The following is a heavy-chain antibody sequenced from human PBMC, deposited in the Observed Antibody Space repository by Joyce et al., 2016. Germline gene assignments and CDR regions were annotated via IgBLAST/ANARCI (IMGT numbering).Heavy chain of an antibody. CDR3: ARSSYTNGIFDY. CDR2: LSSSSSYI. Sequence: EVQLVESGGGLVKPGGSLRHSCAASGFTFSSYSMSWVRQAPGKGLEWVSSLSSSSSYIKYTDSVKGRFTISRDNAKNALYLQMNSRRVEDTAVYYCARSSYTNGIFDYWGQGTLVTVSS. J-gene: IGHJ4*02. CDR1: GFTFSSYS. V-gene: IGHV3-21*01. D-gene: IGHD2-8*01.